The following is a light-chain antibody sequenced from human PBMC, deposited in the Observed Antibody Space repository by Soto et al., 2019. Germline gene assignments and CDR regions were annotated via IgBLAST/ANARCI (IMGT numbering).Light chain of an antibody. V-gene: IGLV1-40*01. CDR1: SSNIGAGYD. CDR3: CSYAGSYTLGIWV. Sequence: QSVLTQPPSVSGAPGQRVTISCTGSSSNIGAGYDVHWYQQFPGTAPKLLIFGDSNRPSGVPDRFSGSKSGTSASLAIAGLQTDDEADYYCCSYAGSYTLGIWVFGGGTKVTVL. CDR2: GDS. J-gene: IGLJ3*02.